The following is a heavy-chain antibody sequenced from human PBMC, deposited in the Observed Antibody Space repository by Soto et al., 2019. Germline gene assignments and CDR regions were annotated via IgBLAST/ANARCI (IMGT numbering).Heavy chain of an antibody. CDR1: GYTFTSYY. D-gene: IGHD3-22*01. V-gene: IGHV1-46*01. CDR3: ARDREHYYDSSGYYCSY. Sequence: QVQLVRSGAEVKKPGASVKVSCKASGYTFTSYYMHWVRQAPGQGLEWMGIINPSGGSTSYAQKFQGRVTMTRDTSTSTVYMELSSLRSEDTAVYYCARDREHYYDSSGYYCSYWGQGTLVTVSS. J-gene: IGHJ4*02. CDR2: INPSGGST.